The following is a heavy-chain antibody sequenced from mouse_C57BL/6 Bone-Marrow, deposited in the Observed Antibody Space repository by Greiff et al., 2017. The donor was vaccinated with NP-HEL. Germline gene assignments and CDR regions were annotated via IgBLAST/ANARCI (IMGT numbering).Heavy chain of an antibody. CDR2: ISDGGSYT. CDR3: ARDGYYGSSSWFAY. D-gene: IGHD1-1*01. V-gene: IGHV5-4*01. Sequence: EVMLVESGGGLVKPGGSLKLSCAASGFTFSSYAMSWVRQTPEKRLEWVATISDGGSYTYYPDNVKGRFTISRDNAKNNLYLQMSHLKSEDTSLYYCARDGYYGSSSWFAYWGQGTLVTLSA. CDR1: GFTFSSYA. J-gene: IGHJ3*01.